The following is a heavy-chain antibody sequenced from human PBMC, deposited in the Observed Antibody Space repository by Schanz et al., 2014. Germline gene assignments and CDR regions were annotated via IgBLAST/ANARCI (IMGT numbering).Heavy chain of an antibody. Sequence: QVQLVESGGGVVQPGGSLRLSCAASGFTFNSYAFHWVRQAPGKGLEWVALISYDGSNKYYADSVKGRFTISRDSSKNTLYLQMNSLRGEDTGMYYCARGDPVAGLDYWGRGTLVTVSS. CDR2: ISYDGSNK. CDR1: GFTFNSYA. V-gene: IGHV3-30*04. J-gene: IGHJ4*02. CDR3: ARGDPVAGLDY.